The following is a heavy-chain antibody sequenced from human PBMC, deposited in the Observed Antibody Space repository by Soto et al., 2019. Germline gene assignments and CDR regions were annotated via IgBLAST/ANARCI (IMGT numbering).Heavy chain of an antibody. Sequence: EVQLLESGGGLVRPGGSLRLSCAASGFTFSSDAMSWVRQAPGKGLEWASTISGSDGRTYSTDSVKGRFTISRDNSRNTAYLQMNSLRVEDTAVYYCAKGVSQYTPLALFDYWGRGTLVTVSS. CDR1: GFTFSSDA. V-gene: IGHV3-23*01. D-gene: IGHD5-18*01. CDR3: AKGVSQYTPLALFDY. J-gene: IGHJ4*02. CDR2: ISGSDGRT.